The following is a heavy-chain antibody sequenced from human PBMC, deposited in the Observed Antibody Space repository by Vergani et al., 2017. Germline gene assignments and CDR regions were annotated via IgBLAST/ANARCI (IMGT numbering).Heavy chain of an antibody. Sequence: EVQLVESGGGLVQPGGSLRLSCAASGYSFTSYWISWVRQMPGKGLEWMGRIDPSDSYTNYSPSFQGHVTISADKSIRTAYLQWSSLKASDTAMYYCARGYYYGSGGGFLDYWGQGTLVTVSS. CDR2: IDPSDSYT. J-gene: IGHJ4*02. CDR3: ARGYYYGSGGGFLDY. V-gene: IGHV5-10-1*01. D-gene: IGHD3-10*01. CDR1: GYSFTSYW.